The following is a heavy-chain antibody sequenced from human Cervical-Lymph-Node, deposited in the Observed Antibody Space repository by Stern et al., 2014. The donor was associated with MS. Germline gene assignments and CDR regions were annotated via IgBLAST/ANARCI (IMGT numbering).Heavy chain of an antibody. CDR1: GFTFSSLA. D-gene: IGHD2-15*01. J-gene: IGHJ4*02. V-gene: IGHV3-30*04. Sequence: VQLVESGGGVVPPGRSLRLSCAASGFTFSSLAMHWVRQAPGQGLEGVSLISYDGSKEDYADSVKGRFTISRDNSKNTLYLQLNSLRVEDTAVYYCATKAPPYCSGASCYEYWGQGTLVTVSS. CDR2: ISYDGSKE. CDR3: ATKAPPYCSGASCYEY.